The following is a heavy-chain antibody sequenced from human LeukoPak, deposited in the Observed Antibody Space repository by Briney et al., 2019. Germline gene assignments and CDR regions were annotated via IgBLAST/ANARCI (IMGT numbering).Heavy chain of an antibody. J-gene: IGHJ4*02. CDR2: IYYSGST. V-gene: IGHV4-59*08. CDR3: AARGYSSGRLFDY. Sequence: SETLSLTCTVSGGSISSYYWSWIRQPPGKGLEWIGYIYYSGSTNYNPSLKSRVTISVDTSKNQFSLKLSSVTAADTAVYYCAARGYSSGRLFDYWGQGTLVTVSS. D-gene: IGHD6-19*01. CDR1: GGSISSYY.